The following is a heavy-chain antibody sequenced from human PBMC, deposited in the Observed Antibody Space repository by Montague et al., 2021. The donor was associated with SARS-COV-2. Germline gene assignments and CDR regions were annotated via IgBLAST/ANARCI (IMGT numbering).Heavy chain of an antibody. Sequence: SETLSLTCDVYGGSFSSYWSWIRQPPGRALEWVGQISHGGGTTXXPSPXXXVTISADTSKNQVSLKLSSVTSADTAVYYCASHCGGGRCYFGMDVWGQGTTVIVSS. V-gene: IGHV4-34*01. D-gene: IGHD2-15*01. J-gene: IGHJ6*02. CDR1: GGSFSSY. CDR3: ASHCGGGRCYFGMDV. CDR2: ISHGGGT.